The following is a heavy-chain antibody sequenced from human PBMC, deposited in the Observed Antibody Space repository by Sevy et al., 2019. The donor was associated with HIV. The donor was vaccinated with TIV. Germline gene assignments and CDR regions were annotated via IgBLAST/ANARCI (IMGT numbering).Heavy chain of an antibody. Sequence: ETLSLTCAVYGGSFSGYYWSWIRQPPGKGLEWIGEINHSGSTNYNPSLKSRVTISVDTSKNQFSLKLSSVTAADTAVYYCARGSSGAFDYWGQGTLVTVYS. V-gene: IGHV4-34*01. CDR1: GGSFSGYY. D-gene: IGHD3-10*01. CDR2: INHSGST. J-gene: IGHJ4*02. CDR3: ARGSSGAFDY.